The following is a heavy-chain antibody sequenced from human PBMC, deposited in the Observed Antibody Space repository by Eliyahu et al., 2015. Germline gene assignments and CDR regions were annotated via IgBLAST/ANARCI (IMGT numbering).Heavy chain of an antibody. D-gene: IGHD3-22*01. CDR1: GFTFXSYA. J-gene: IGHJ6*02. V-gene: IGHV3-23*01. CDR3: AIIPLIVVSYYGMDV. Sequence: EVQLLESGGGLVQPGGSLRLSCAASGFTFXSYAMSXVRQAPGXXLXWVSAISGSGGSTYYADSVKGRFTISRDNSKNTLYLQMNSLRAEDTAVYYCAIIPLIVVSYYGMDVWGQGTTVTVSS. CDR2: ISGSGGST.